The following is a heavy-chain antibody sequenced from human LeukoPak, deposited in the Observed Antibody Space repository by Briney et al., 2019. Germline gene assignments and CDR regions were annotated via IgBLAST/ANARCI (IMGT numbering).Heavy chain of an antibody. CDR3: ARDRGYCSSTSCYTAYYFDY. J-gene: IGHJ4*02. Sequence: GASVKVSCKASGYTFTSYDINWVRQATGQGLEWMGWMNPNSGNTGYAQKFQGRVTMTRDTSISTAYMELSRLRSDDTAVYYCARDRGYCSSTSCYTAYYFDYWGQGTLVTVSS. D-gene: IGHD2-2*02. CDR1: GYTFTSYD. V-gene: IGHV1-8*01. CDR2: MNPNSGNT.